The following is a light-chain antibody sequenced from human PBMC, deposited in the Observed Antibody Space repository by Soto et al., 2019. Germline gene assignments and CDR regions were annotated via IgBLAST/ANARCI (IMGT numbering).Light chain of an antibody. J-gene: IGKJ1*01. CDR1: QPISTN. CDR3: QQANDLPPT. CDR2: EAS. V-gene: IGKV3-15*01. Sequence: RVMTQSPVSRSVSPGERVTLSCRASQPISTNLAWYQQKPGQAPRLLIFEASTRATGNPSRISGSGAGTEFTLTISSLQSEDFATFYGQQANDLPPTFGQGT.